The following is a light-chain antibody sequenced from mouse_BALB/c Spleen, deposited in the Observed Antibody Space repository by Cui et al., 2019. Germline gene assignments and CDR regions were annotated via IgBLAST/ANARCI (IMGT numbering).Light chain of an antibody. CDR3: QHFWSTPLT. V-gene: IGKV12-41*01. Sequence: DIQTTQPPASPSAAVGDTVTITCRASGTIHNYLAWYQQKQGKSPQLLVYNAKTLADGVPSRFSGSGSGTQYSLKINSLQPEDFGSYYCQHFWSTPLTFGAGTKLELK. CDR1: GTIHNY. CDR2: NAK. J-gene: IGKJ5*01.